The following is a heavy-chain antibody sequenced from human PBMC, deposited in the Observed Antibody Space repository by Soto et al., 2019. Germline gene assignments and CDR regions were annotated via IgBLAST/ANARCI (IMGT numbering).Heavy chain of an antibody. CDR2: IWYDGSNK. CDR3: ARSYSSGWYDVYWFDP. CDR1: GFTFSSYG. D-gene: IGHD6-19*01. J-gene: IGHJ5*02. V-gene: IGHV3-33*01. Sequence: GGSLRLSCAASGFTFSSYGMHWVRQAPGKGLEWVAVIWYDGSNKYYADSVKGRFTISRDNSKNTLYLQMNSLRAEDTAVYYCARSYSSGWYDVYWFDPWGQGTLVTVSS.